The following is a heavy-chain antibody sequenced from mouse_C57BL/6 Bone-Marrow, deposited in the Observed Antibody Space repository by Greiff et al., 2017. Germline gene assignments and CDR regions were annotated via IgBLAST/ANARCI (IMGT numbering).Heavy chain of an antibody. Sequence: EVQLQQSGAELVKPGASVKLSCKASGFNIKDYYMHWVKQRTEQGLEWIGRIAPEDGETKYAPKFQGKATITAYPSSNTAYLQLSSLTSEDTAVYYWASLVTTVVGRYFDVWGTGTTVTVSS. J-gene: IGHJ1*03. CDR3: ASLVTTVVGRYFDV. D-gene: IGHD1-1*01. V-gene: IGHV14-2*01. CDR1: GFNIKDYY. CDR2: IAPEDGET.